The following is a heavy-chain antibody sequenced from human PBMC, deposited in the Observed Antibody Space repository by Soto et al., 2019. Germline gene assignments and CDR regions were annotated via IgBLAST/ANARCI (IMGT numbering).Heavy chain of an antibody. J-gene: IGHJ4*02. CDR3: ARSTVTTVYFDY. CDR1: GFTFSSYS. D-gene: IGHD4-17*01. Sequence: GGSLKLSGAASGFTFSSYSRNWVGQAPGKGLEWVSYISSSISTIYYADSVKGRFTISRDNAKNSLYLQMNSLRAEDTAVYYCARSTVTTVYFDYWGQGTLVTVSS. V-gene: IGHV3-48*01. CDR2: ISSSISTI.